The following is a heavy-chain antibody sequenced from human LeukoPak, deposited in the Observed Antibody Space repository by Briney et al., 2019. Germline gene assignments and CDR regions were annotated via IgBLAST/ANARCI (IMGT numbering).Heavy chain of an antibody. J-gene: IGHJ5*02. CDR3: AKDSAALRFDP. V-gene: IGHV3-23*01. Sequence: GGSLRLSCAASGFTFISHDMSWVRQAPGKGLEWVSAISGNGGSTYYADSVKGRFTISRDNPKNTLYLQMNSLRVEDTAIYYCAKDSAALRFDPWGQGTLVSVSS. CDR2: ISGNGGST. CDR1: GFTFISHD. D-gene: IGHD2-15*01.